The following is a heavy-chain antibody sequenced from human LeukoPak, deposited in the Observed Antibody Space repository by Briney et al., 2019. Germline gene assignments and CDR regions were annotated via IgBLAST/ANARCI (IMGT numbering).Heavy chain of an antibody. CDR2: IYSGGST. V-gene: IGHV3-53*01. D-gene: IGHD6-19*01. CDR1: GFTVSSNY. CDR3: ARSSGWPYYFDY. Sequence: GGSLRLSCAASGFTVSSNYMSWVRQAPGKGLEWVSVIYSGGSTYYADSVKGRFTISRDNSKNTLYPQMNSLRVEDTAVYFCARSSGWPYYFDYWGQGTLVTVSS. J-gene: IGHJ4*02.